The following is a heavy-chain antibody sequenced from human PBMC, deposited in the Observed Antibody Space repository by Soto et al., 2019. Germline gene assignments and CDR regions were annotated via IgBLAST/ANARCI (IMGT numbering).Heavy chain of an antibody. D-gene: IGHD3-10*01. J-gene: IGHJ3*02. Sequence: GGSVRLSCAASGFTFSTYAMSWVRQAPGKGLEWVSGIGGGETDTHYAESVKGRFPISRDNSKSTLFLQMSSLGAEDTAVYYCAKDRISYNVVWDPFDIWGQGTMVTVS. CDR2: IGGGETDT. V-gene: IGHV3-23*01. CDR3: AKDRISYNVVWDPFDI. CDR1: GFTFSTYA.